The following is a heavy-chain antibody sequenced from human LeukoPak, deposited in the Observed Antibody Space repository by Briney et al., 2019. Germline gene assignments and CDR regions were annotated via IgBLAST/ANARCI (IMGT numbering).Heavy chain of an antibody. Sequence: PSETLSLTCTVSGGSISSSSYYWGRIRQPPGKGLEWIGSIYYSGSTYYNPSLKSRVTISVDTSKNQFSLKLSSVTAADTAVCYCARRDIVVVPAARKPDYYGMDVWGQGTTVTVSS. CDR2: IYYSGST. J-gene: IGHJ6*02. CDR3: ARRDIVVVPAARKPDYYGMDV. CDR1: GGSISSSSYY. D-gene: IGHD2-2*01. V-gene: IGHV4-39*01.